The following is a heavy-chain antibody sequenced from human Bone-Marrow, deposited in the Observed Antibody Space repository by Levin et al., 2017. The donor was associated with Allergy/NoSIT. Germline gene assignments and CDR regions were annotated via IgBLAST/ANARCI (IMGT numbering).Heavy chain of an antibody. CDR2: ISYDGSNK. CDR1: GFTFSSYG. CDR3: AKDYDFWSGPSFDP. Sequence: PGGSLRLSCAASGFTFSSYGMHWVRQAPGKGLEWVAVISYDGSNKYYADSVKGRFTISRDNSKNTLYLQMNSLRAEDTAVYYCAKDYDFWSGPSFDPWGQGTLVTVSS. V-gene: IGHV3-30*18. J-gene: IGHJ5*02. D-gene: IGHD3-3*01.